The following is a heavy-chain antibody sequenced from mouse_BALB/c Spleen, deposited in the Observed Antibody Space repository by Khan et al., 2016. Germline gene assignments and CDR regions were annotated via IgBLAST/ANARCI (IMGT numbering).Heavy chain of an antibody. V-gene: IGHV3-1*02. CDR1: GYSTSSGYS. D-gene: IGHD1-1*01. Sequence: EVQLQESGPDLVKPSQSLSLTCTVTGYSTSSGYSWHWIRPFPGNKLEWMAYIHYSGSANYNPSLKSRISITRDTSKNQFFLQLNSVTTKDTATYYGTRGDYYGSGYWGQGTTLTVSS. J-gene: IGHJ2*01. CDR2: IHYSGSA. CDR3: TRGDYYGSGY.